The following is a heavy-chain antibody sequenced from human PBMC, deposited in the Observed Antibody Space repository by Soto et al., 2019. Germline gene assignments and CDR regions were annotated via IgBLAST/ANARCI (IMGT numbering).Heavy chain of an antibody. V-gene: IGHV4-61*01. Sequence: SETLSLTCTVSGGSVSSGSYYWSWIRQPPGKGLEWIGYIYYSGSTNYNPSLKSRVTISVDTSKNQFSLKLSSVTAADTAVYYCARDKVAALLDYYYYYGMDVWGQGTTVNVSS. CDR1: GGSVSSGSYY. CDR2: IYYSGST. D-gene: IGHD6-6*01. CDR3: ARDKVAALLDYYYYYGMDV. J-gene: IGHJ6*02.